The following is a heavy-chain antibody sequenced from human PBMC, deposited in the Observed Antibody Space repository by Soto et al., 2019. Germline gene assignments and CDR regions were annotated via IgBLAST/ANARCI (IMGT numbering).Heavy chain of an antibody. D-gene: IGHD7-27*01. CDR1: GGSISSGGYY. V-gene: IGHV4-31*03. J-gene: IGHJ4*02. Sequence: SETLSLTCTVSGGSISSGGYYWSWIRQHPGKGLEWIGYIYYSGNTYYNPSLKSRVTISVDTSKNQFSLKLTSVTAEDTAVYYCARNQNWALDYWGQGTLVTVSS. CDR2: IYYSGNT. CDR3: ARNQNWALDY.